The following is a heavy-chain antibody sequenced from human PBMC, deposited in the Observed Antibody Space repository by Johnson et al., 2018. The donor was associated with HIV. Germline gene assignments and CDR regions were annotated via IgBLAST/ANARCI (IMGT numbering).Heavy chain of an antibody. Sequence: QMQLVESGGGVVQPGRSLRLSCAASGFTFSSYAMHWVRQAPGKGLEWVSGINWNGGSTYYADSVKGRFTISRDNSKNTLYLQMNSLNTDDTAFYYCATGDDDGFWGQWTMVTVS. CDR2: INWNGGST. CDR3: ATGDDDGF. V-gene: IGHV3-NL1*01. D-gene: IGHD5-12*01. J-gene: IGHJ3*01. CDR1: GFTFSSYA.